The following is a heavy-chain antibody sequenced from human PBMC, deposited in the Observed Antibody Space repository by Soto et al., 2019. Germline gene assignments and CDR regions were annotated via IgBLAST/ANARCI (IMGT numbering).Heavy chain of an antibody. Sequence: SVKVSCKASGGTFSSYAISWVRQAPGQGLEWMGGIIPIFGAANYAQKFQGRVTITADESTSTAYMELSSLRSEDTAVYYCARDDDILTGTGDYYYGMDVWGQGTTVTVSS. D-gene: IGHD3-9*01. V-gene: IGHV1-69*13. J-gene: IGHJ6*02. CDR1: GGTFSSYA. CDR3: ARDDDILTGTGDYYYGMDV. CDR2: IIPIFGAA.